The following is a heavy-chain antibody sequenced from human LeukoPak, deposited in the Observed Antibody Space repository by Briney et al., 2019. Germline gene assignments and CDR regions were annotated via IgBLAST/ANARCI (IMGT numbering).Heavy chain of an antibody. V-gene: IGHV3-43*02. J-gene: IGHJ3*02. Sequence: PGGSLRLSCAASGFTFDDYAMHWVRQAPGKGLEWVSFISGDGDNTYYADSVKGRFTISRDNSKKSLYLQMNSLRNEDTALYYCAKNYYGSGKYYLRDAFDIRGQGTMVTVSS. D-gene: IGHD3-10*01. CDR3: AKNYYGSGKYYLRDAFDI. CDR1: GFTFDDYA. CDR2: ISGDGDNT.